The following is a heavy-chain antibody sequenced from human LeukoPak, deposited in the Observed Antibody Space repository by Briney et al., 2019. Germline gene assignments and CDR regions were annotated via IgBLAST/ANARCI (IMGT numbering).Heavy chain of an antibody. D-gene: IGHD6-13*01. CDR1: GGSISSGSYY. Sequence: SASLSLTWTVAGGSISSGSYYWGWIRQPPGKGLDWIGSSSYSGSTYYSPSLKSRLTISVDTSKNQFSLKLSSVTAADTAVYYCARESMGYSSSLGYWGQGTLVAVSS. J-gene: IGHJ4*02. CDR3: ARESMGYSSSLGY. CDR2: SSYSGST. V-gene: IGHV4-39*07.